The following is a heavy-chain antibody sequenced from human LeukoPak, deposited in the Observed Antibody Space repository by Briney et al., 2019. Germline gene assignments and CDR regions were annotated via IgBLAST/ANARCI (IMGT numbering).Heavy chain of an antibody. CDR3: ARGELEPADYYYYYYMDV. Sequence: SETLSLTCTVSGGSISSYYWSWIRQPAGKGLEWIGRIYTSRSTNYNPSLKSRVTMSVDTSKNQFSLKLSSVTAADTAVYYCARGELEPADYYYYYYMDVWGKGTTVTVSS. J-gene: IGHJ6*03. CDR1: GGSISSYY. V-gene: IGHV4-4*07. D-gene: IGHD1-1*01. CDR2: IYTSRST.